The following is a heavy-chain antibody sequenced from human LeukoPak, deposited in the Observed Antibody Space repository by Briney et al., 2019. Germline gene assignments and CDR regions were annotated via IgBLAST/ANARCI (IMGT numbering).Heavy chain of an antibody. CDR1: GFTFSSYG. D-gene: IGHD1-26*01. V-gene: IGHV3-23*01. CDR3: AKCIVGATAPFDY. Sequence: GGTLRLSCAASGFTFSSYGMSWVRQAPGKGLEWVSAISGSGGSTYYADSVKGRFTISRDNSKNTLYLQMNSLRAEDTAVYYCAKCIVGATAPFDYWGQGTLVTVSS. J-gene: IGHJ4*02. CDR2: ISGSGGST.